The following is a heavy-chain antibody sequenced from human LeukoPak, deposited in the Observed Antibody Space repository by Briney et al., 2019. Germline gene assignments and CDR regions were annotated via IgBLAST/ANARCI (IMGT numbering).Heavy chain of an antibody. CDR1: GYTFTGYY. CDR3: ARSTPPSGSFDY. Sequence: ASVKVSCKASGYTFTGYYMHWVRQAPGQGLEWMGWISPNSGDTNYAQKFQGRVTMTRDTSTAYMELSRLRSDDTAVYYCARSTPPSGSFDYWGQGTLVTVSS. CDR2: ISPNSGDT. D-gene: IGHD5-12*01. J-gene: IGHJ4*02. V-gene: IGHV1-2*02.